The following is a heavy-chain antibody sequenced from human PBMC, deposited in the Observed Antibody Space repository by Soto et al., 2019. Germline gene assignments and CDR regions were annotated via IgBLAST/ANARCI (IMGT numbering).Heavy chain of an antibody. CDR1: GFTVSSNY. Sequence: EVQLVESGGGLVQPGGSLRLSCAASGFTVSSNYMSWVRQAPGKGLEWVSVIYSGGSTYYADSVKGRFTISRDNSKNTLYLQMNSLTAEDTAVYYCARDASSGSYMFDYWGQGTLVTVSS. CDR2: IYSGGST. CDR3: ARDASSGSYMFDY. V-gene: IGHV3-66*01. D-gene: IGHD1-26*01. J-gene: IGHJ4*02.